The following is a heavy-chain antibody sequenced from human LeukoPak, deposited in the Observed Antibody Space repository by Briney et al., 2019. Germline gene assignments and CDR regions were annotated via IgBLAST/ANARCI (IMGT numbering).Heavy chain of an antibody. CDR2: IYHSGST. Sequence: SETLSLTCAVSGGSISSGGYSWSWIRQSPGKGLEWIGYIYHSGSTYYNPSLKSRVTISVDRSKNQFSLKLSSVTAADTAVYYCARAWIAARRRYFDYWGQGTLVTVSS. D-gene: IGHD6-6*01. CDR1: GGSISSGGYS. CDR3: ARAWIAARRRYFDY. V-gene: IGHV4-30-2*06. J-gene: IGHJ4*02.